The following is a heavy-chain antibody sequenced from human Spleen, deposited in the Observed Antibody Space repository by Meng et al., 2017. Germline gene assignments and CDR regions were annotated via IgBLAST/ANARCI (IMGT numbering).Heavy chain of an antibody. V-gene: IGHV4-34*01. J-gene: IGHJ4*02. D-gene: IGHD1-26*01. CDR3: ARGLSGSYYGTFDY. CDR1: GGSFSGYY. Sequence: QVQLHQGGSGQLKPSELLSLTCAVYGGSFSGYYWSWIRQPPGKGLEWIGEINHSGSTNYNPSLKSRVTISVDTSKNQFSLKLSSVTAADTAVYYCARGLSGSYYGTFDYWGQGTLVTVSS. CDR2: INHSGST.